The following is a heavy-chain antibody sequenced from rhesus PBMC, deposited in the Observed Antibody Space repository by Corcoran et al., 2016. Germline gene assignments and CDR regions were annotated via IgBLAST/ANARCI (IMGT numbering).Heavy chain of an antibody. Sequence: QVLLQESGPGLVKPSETLSLTCTVSVVSFRSHWWIWVRQPPGRGLGWIGEINGKTGNTNYNPCIKSRVTSSKGASKNQLSLQLNSMTAADTALYCCTGHNDSPLDSWGQGVVVTVSS. CDR3: TGHNDSPLDS. J-gene: IGHJ6*01. CDR1: VVSFRSHW. CDR2: INGKTGNT. D-gene: IGHD1-32*01. V-gene: IGHV4-80*01.